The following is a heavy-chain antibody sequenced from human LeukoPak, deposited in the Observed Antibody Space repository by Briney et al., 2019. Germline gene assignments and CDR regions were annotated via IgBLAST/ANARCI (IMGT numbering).Heavy chain of an antibody. V-gene: IGHV4-39*01. CDR1: GGSISSSSYY. D-gene: IGHD3-9*01. CDR3: ARHRADYDILTGYYYYYYMDV. CDR2: IYYSGST. Sequence: SETLSLTCTVSGGSISSSSYYWGWIRQPPGKGLEWIGSIYYSGSTYYNPSLKSRVTISVDTSKNQFSLKLSSVTAADTAVYYCARHRADYDILTGYYYYYYMDVWGKGTTVTISS. J-gene: IGHJ6*03.